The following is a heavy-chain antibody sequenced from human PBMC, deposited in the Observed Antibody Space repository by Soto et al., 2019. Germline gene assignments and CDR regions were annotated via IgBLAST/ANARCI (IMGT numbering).Heavy chain of an antibody. Sequence: ASVKVSCKASGYTFTSYGISWVRQAPGQGLEWMGWISAYNGNTNYAQKLQGRVTMTTDTSTSTAYMELRSLRSDDTAVYYCAREGVYDYVWGSYRYNYYYGMDVWGQGTTVTSP. CDR3: AREGVYDYVWGSYRYNYYYGMDV. CDR2: ISAYNGNT. J-gene: IGHJ6*02. CDR1: GYTFTSYG. D-gene: IGHD3-16*02. V-gene: IGHV1-18*01.